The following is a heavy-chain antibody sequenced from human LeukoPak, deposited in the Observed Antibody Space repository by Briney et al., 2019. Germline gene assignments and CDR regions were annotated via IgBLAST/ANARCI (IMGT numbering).Heavy chain of an antibody. CDR2: IRYDGSNK. J-gene: IGHJ4*02. Sequence: PGGSLRLSCAASGFTFSSYGMHWVRQAPGKGLEWVAFIRYDGSNKYYADSVKGRFTISRDNSKNTLYLQMNSLRAEDTAVYYCAREQFYPPPVLGYYFDYWGQGTLVTVSS. D-gene: IGHD3-10*01. V-gene: IGHV3-30*02. CDR3: AREQFYPPPVLGYYFDY. CDR1: GFTFSSYG.